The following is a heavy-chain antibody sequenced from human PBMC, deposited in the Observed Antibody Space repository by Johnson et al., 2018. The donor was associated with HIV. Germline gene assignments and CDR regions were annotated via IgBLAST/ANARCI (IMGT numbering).Heavy chain of an antibody. Sequence: VQLVESGGGVVQPGGSLRLSCAASGFTFSKYGMHWVRQAPGKGLEWVAFMPFYESDGSYADFVKGRFIMSRDNSKTTVFLQMNSLRAEDTAVYYCARYEGNYVAFDIWGQGTMVTVSS. J-gene: IGHJ3*02. D-gene: IGHD1-7*01. V-gene: IGHV3-33*05. CDR2: MPFYESDG. CDR1: GFTFSKYG. CDR3: ARYEGNYVAFDI.